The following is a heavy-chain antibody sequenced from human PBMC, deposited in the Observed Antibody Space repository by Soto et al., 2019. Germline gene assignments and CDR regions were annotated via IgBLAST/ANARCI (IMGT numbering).Heavy chain of an antibody. J-gene: IGHJ4*02. Sequence: VKAACKASGFTFSNSAVQWVRPPRGQRPAWIGWLVVGSGITNNEQMFKERATIARDMPTSTAYKVLTSLRSEDTAMYYCAADLDDSSDVKDLGVYWGQGTLDTVSS. CDR2: LVVGSGIT. CDR1: GFTFSNSA. D-gene: IGHD3-22*01. V-gene: IGHV1-58*01. CDR3: AADLDDSSDVKDLGVY.